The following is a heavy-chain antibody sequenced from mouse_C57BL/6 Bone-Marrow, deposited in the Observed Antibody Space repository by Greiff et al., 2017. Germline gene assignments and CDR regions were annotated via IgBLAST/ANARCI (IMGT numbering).Heavy chain of an antibody. Sequence: QVHVKQSGAELVRPGASVKLSCKASGYTFTDYYINWVKQRPGQGLEWIARIYPGSGNTYYNEKFKGKATLTAEKSSSTAYMQLSSLTSEDSAVYFCARRDYGSSFFAYWGQGTLVTVSA. CDR3: ARRDYGSSFFAY. CDR2: IYPGSGNT. CDR1: GYTFTDYY. V-gene: IGHV1-76*01. J-gene: IGHJ3*01. D-gene: IGHD1-1*01.